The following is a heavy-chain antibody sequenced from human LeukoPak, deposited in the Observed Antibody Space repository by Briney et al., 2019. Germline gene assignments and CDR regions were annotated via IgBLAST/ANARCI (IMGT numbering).Heavy chain of an antibody. CDR1: GYTFTSYA. V-gene: IGHV7-4-1*02. Sequence: APVKVSCKASGYTFTSYAMNWVRQAPGQGLEWMGWINTNTGNPTYAQGFTGRFVFSLDTSVSTAYLQISSLKAEDTAVYYCAREGNYYDSSGSPIAEYFQHWGQGTLVTVSS. D-gene: IGHD3-22*01. CDR2: INTNTGNP. CDR3: AREGNYYDSSGSPIAEYFQH. J-gene: IGHJ1*01.